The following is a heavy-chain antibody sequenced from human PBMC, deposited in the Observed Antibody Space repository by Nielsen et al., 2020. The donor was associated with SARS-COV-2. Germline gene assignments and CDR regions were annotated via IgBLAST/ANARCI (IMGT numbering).Heavy chain of an antibody. CDR1: GGSISSGDYY. CDR2: IYYSGST. D-gene: IGHD3-3*01. CDR3: ARMGFWSGYYGNFDY. V-gene: IGHV4-30-4*01. J-gene: IGHJ4*02. Sequence: SETLSLTCTVSGGSISSGDYYWSWIRQPPGKGLEWIGYIYYSGSTYYNPSLKSRVTISVDTSKNQFSLKLSSVTAADTAVYYCARMGFWSGYYGNFDYWGQGTLVTVSS.